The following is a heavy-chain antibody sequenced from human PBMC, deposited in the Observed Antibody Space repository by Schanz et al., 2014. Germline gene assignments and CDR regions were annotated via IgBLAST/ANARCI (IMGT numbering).Heavy chain of an antibody. V-gene: IGHV3-74*01. Sequence: EVQLVESGGALVQPGGSLRLSCAASGFTLSSYWVHWVRQAPGKGLVWVSRINTVGTTSTYADSVKGRFTISRDNDKNTVYLQMNSLRGEDTAGYYCARDRCCDMSSCYYNGMDVWGQGTTVTVSS. D-gene: IGHD3-22*01. CDR1: GFTLSSYW. CDR2: INTVGTTS. J-gene: IGHJ6*02. CDR3: ARDRCCDMSSCYYNGMDV.